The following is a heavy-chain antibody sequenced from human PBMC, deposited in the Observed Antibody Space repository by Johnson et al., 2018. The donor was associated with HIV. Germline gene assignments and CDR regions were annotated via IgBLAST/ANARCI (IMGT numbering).Heavy chain of an antibody. D-gene: IGHD6-13*01. CDR2: ISYDGSNK. CDR1: GFTFSSYA. Sequence: QMLLVESGGGVVQPGRSLRLSCAASGFTFSSYAMHWVRQAPGKGLEWVAVISYDGSNKYYAYSVKGRFTISRDNSKNTLYLQMNSLRAEDTAVYYCARLGIAAARGAFDIWGQGTMVTVSS. CDR3: ARLGIAAARGAFDI. V-gene: IGHV3-30*04. J-gene: IGHJ3*02.